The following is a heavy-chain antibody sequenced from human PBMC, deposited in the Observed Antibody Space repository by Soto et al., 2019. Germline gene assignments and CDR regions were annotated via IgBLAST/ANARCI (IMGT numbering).Heavy chain of an antibody. Sequence: PSETLSLTCTVSGGSISSSSYYWGWIRQPPGKGLEWIGSIYYSGSTYYNPSLKSRVTISVDTSKNQFYLKLSSVTAADTAVYYCAGRYCSGGSCYPSGAFDIWGLGTMVTVSS. CDR1: GGSISSSSYY. CDR3: AGRYCSGGSCYPSGAFDI. J-gene: IGHJ3*02. CDR2: IYYSGST. D-gene: IGHD2-15*01. V-gene: IGHV4-39*01.